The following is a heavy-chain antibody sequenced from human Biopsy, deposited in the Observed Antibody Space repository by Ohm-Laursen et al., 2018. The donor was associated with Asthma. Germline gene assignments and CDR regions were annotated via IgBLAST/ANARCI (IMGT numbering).Heavy chain of an antibody. CDR3: ARTYHDFLTGQVNDAFAT. CDR1: GYTFISYA. V-gene: IGHV1-3*01. CDR2: INAGNGNT. Sequence: ASVKVSCKASGYTFISYAIHWVRQAPGQRLEWMGWINAGNGNTKYSQKFQGRVTITRDTSASTAYMELSSLRSEDTAVYYCARTYHDFLTGQVNDAFATWGQGTMVTVSS. J-gene: IGHJ3*02. D-gene: IGHD3-9*01.